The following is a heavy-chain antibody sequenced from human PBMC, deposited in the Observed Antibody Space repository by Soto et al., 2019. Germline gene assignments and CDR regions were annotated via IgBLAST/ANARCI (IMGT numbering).Heavy chain of an antibody. CDR1: SGSISSSNW. Sequence: SETLSLTCAVSSGSISSSNWWSWVRQPPGKGLEWIGEIYHSGSTNYNPSLKSRVTISVDKSKNQFSLKLSSVTAADTAVYYCARWWGPADLTRSYYYYMDVWGKGTTVTVSS. D-gene: IGHD2-15*01. V-gene: IGHV4-4*02. CDR3: ARWWGPADLTRSYYYYMDV. CDR2: IYHSGST. J-gene: IGHJ6*03.